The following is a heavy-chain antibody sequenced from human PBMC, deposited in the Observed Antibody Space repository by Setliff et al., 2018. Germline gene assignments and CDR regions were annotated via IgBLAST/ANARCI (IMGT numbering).Heavy chain of an antibody. V-gene: IGHV3-53*01. CDR1: GLIVSSNY. CDR2: FYSGGST. J-gene: IGHJ4*02. CDR3: ASLGYCTIGGCYKGRGSEY. D-gene: IGHD2-8*01. Sequence: QPGGSLRLSCAASGLIVSSNYMSWVRQAPGKGLERVSVFYSGGSTYYADSVKGRFTISRDNSKNTLDLQMNSLRAEDTAVYYCASLGYCTIGGCYKGRGSEYWGQGTLVTVSS.